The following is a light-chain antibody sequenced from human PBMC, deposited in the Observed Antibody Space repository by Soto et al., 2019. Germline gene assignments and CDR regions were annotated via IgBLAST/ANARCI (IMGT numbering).Light chain of an antibody. CDR2: DAS. Sequence: DIVFTQAPVTLSLYPGERATLSLRASQSVSGYLVWYQQKPGQAPRLLIYDASTRAAGIPARFIGSGSGTDFTLTISSLEPEDSAVYYCQQHLGRHTFGQGTKVDIK. V-gene: IGKV3-11*01. CDR3: QQHLGRHT. J-gene: IGKJ1*01. CDR1: QSVSGY.